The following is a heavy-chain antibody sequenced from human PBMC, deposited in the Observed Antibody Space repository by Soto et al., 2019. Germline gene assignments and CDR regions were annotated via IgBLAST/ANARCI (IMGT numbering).Heavy chain of an antibody. D-gene: IGHD3-10*01. CDR3: ATELGENPASPFDA. J-gene: IGHJ4*02. Sequence: GASVKVSCKASGGTFSSDGFSWVRQAPGQGLEWMGGIIPIFGTTHYAQRFQGRVTITADESTSTVYMELSSLRSDDTAVYFCATELGENPASPFDAWGQGTLVTVSS. CDR1: GGTFSSDG. CDR2: IIPIFGTT. V-gene: IGHV1-69*13.